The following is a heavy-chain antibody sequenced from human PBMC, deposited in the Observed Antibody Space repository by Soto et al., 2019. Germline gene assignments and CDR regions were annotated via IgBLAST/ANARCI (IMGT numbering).Heavy chain of an antibody. D-gene: IGHD6-13*01. V-gene: IGHV1-2*04. CDR3: ARAHFSSSWYWHGMDV. CDR2: INPNSGGT. J-gene: IGHJ6*02. Sequence: ASVKVSCKASGYTFTGYYMHWVRQDPGQGLKWMGWINPNSGGTNYAQKFQGWVTMTRDTSISTAYMELSRLRSDDTAVYYCARAHFSSSWYWHGMDVWGQGTTVTVSS. CDR1: GYTFTGYY.